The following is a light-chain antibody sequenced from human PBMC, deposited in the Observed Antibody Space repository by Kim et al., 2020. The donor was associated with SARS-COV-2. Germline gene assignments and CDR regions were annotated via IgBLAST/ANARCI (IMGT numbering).Light chain of an antibody. J-gene: IGLJ1*01. V-gene: IGLV1-51*01. CDR3: GTWGSSLSGYV. CDR2: DNN. CDR1: SSHIGNNS. Sequence: GRTVPMPGSGSSSHIGNNSVSWYQQVPGTAPKLLIYDNNKRPSGIPDRFSGSKSGTSATLGITGLQTGDEADYYCGTWGSSLSGYVFGTGTKVTVL.